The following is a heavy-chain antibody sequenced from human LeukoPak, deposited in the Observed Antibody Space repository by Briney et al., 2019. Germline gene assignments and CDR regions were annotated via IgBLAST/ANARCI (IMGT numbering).Heavy chain of an antibody. J-gene: IGHJ4*02. CDR3: ARGVTGGYHNEGY. CDR1: GFTFSGYW. CDR2: IKQDGSEK. D-gene: IGHD7-27*01. Sequence: GGSLRLSCAASGFTFSGYWMTWVRRAPGKGLEWVANIKQDGSEKSYVDSVKGRFTISRDNAKNSLYLQMDSLRVEDTAVYYCARGVTGGYHNEGYWGQGTLVTVSS. V-gene: IGHV3-7*03.